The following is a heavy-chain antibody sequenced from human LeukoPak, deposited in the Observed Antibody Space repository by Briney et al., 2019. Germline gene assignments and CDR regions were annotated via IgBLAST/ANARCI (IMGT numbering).Heavy chain of an antibody. D-gene: IGHD2-2*02. Sequence: GGSLRLSCAASGFTFSSYAMSWVRQAPGKGLEWVSAISDSGGSTYYADSVKGRFTISRDNSKNTLYLQMNSLRAEDTAVYYCAKAEDCSSTSCYIHIYYYYMDAWGKGTTVTVSS. J-gene: IGHJ6*03. V-gene: IGHV3-23*01. CDR3: AKAEDCSSTSCYIHIYYYYMDA. CDR1: GFTFSSYA. CDR2: ISDSGGST.